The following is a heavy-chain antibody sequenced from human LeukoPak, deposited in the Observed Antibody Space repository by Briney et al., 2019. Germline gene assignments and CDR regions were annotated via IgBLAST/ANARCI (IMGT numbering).Heavy chain of an antibody. CDR3: ARIPEY. Sequence: GGSLRLSCAASGFDFSTYAMHWVRLTPGKGLEFVSAISKSGDDTSYGNDVRGRFTISRDNIKNTVDLEMGSLRVDDTGIYYCARIPEYWGQGTVVTVSS. CDR2: ISKSGDDT. CDR1: GFDFSTYA. V-gene: IGHV3-64*01. J-gene: IGHJ1*01. D-gene: IGHD2-2*01.